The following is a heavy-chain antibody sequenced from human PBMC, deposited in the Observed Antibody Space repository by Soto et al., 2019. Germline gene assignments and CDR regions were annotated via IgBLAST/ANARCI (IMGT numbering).Heavy chain of an antibody. CDR2: AHGTGLSA. CDR3: AKGITVAGPSAFDI. J-gene: IGHJ3*02. D-gene: IGHD6-19*01. V-gene: IGHV3-23*01. CDR1: GFTFSNFA. Sequence: GGSLRLSCAASGFTFSNFAMGWVRQAPGKGLEWVSTAHGTGLSAYYADSVMGRFTISRDNSKNTLYLQMNSLRAEDTAIYYCAKGITVAGPSAFDIWGQGTMVTVSS.